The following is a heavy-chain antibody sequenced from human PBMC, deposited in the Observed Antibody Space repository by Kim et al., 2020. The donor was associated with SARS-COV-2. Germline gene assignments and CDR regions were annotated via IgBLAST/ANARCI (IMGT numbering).Heavy chain of an antibody. V-gene: IGHV4-59*01. CDR1: GGSISSYY. CDR2: IYYSGST. Sequence: SETLSLTCTVSGGSISSYYWSWIRQPPGKGLEWIGYIYYSGSTNYNPSLKSRVTISVDTSKNQFSLKLSSVTAADTAVYYCARDGPMVRGPMGYYYYYGMDVWGQGTTVTVSS. J-gene: IGHJ6*02. D-gene: IGHD3-10*01. CDR3: ARDGPMVRGPMGYYYYYGMDV.